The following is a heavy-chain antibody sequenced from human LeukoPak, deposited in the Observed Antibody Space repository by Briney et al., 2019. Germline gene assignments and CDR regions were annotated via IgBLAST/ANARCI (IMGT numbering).Heavy chain of an antibody. D-gene: IGHD2-2*01. J-gene: IGHJ4*02. CDR2: ISAYNGNT. Sequence: GASVKVSCKASGYTFTSYGISWVWQAPGQGLEWMGWISAYNGNTNYAQKLQGRVTMTTDTSTSAAYMELRSLRSDDTAVYYCARVWGYCTGTSCLDYWGQGTLVTVSS. V-gene: IGHV1-18*01. CDR3: ARVWGYCTGTSCLDY. CDR1: GYTFTSYG.